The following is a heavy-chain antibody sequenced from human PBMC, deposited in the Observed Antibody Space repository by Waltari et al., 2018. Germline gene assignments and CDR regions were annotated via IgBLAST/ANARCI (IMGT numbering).Heavy chain of an antibody. Sequence: QVQLVQSGAEVKKPGSSVKVSCKASGGTFSSYAISWVRQAPGQGLEWMGRIIPIFGTANYAQKFQGRVTMTRDTSISTAYMELSRLRSDDTAVYYCAKGYSSSWYVVYWGQGTLVTVSS. V-gene: IGHV1-69*05. CDR3: AKGYSSSWYVVY. D-gene: IGHD6-13*01. CDR1: GGTFSSYA. CDR2: IIPIFGTA. J-gene: IGHJ4*02.